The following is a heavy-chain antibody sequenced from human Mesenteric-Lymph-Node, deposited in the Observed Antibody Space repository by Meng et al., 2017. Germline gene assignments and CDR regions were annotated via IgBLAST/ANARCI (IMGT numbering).Heavy chain of an antibody. Sequence: GGSLRLSCAAPGFTSSRYAMTRFRQAAGKGLGWVSTVSGSGPSTYYADSVKGRFTVSRDSSKNTLYLQMNSLRAEDTAIYHCAKALITLRRGVEREVEYFQHWGQGTLVTVSS. D-gene: IGHD3-10*01. J-gene: IGHJ1*01. CDR2: VSGSGPST. V-gene: IGHV3-23*01. CDR3: AKALITLRRGVEREVEYFQH. CDR1: GFTSSRYA.